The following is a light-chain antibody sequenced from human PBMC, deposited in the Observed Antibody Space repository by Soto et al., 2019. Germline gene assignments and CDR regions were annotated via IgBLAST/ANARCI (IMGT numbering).Light chain of an antibody. V-gene: IGKV1-39*01. Sequence: DIHLTPSPSYLSASLGDRVTIICRASRTIDNDLNWYQQKPGRAPELLVYATSSLQSGVPSRFTGGGSGTHFTLTISGLQPEDFATYFCQQSYNTPITFGQGTQLEIK. CDR1: RTIDND. CDR3: QQSYNTPIT. CDR2: ATS. J-gene: IGKJ5*01.